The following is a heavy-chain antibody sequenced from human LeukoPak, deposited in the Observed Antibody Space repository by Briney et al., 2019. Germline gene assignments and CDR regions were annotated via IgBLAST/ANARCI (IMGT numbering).Heavy chain of an antibody. CDR3: AKENSGYDWGGDYNWFDP. V-gene: IGHV3-7*03. J-gene: IGHJ5*02. CDR2: IKQDGSEK. Sequence: GGSLRLSCAASGFTFSSYWMSWVRQAPGKGLEWVANIKQDGSEKYYVDSVKGRFTISRDNAKNSLYLQMNSLRAEDTAVYYCAKENSGYDWGGDYNWFDPWGQGTLVTVPS. D-gene: IGHD5-12*01. CDR1: GFTFSSYW.